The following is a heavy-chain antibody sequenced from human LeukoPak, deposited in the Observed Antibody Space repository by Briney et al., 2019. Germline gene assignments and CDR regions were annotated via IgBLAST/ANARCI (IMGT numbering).Heavy chain of an antibody. V-gene: IGHV3-23*01. CDR2: ISGSGSST. CDR1: GFTFSSYA. Sequence: PGGSLRLSCAASGFTFSSYAMSWVRQAPGKGLEWVSAISGSGSSTYYADSVKGRFTISRDNSKNTLYLQMNSLRAEDTAVYYCAKALGIAVAGNAFDIWGQGTMVTVSS. D-gene: IGHD6-19*01. CDR3: AKALGIAVAGNAFDI. J-gene: IGHJ3*02.